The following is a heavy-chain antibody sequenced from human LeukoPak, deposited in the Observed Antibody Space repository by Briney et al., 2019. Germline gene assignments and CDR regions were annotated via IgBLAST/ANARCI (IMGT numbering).Heavy chain of an antibody. CDR3: ARGATKEPHY. V-gene: IGHV4-34*01. D-gene: IGHD5-12*01. Sequence: PSETLSLTCAVYGGSFSGYYWIWIRQPPGKGLEWIGEINHSGSTNYNPSLKSRFTISVDTSKNQFSLKLSSVTAADTAVYYCARGATKEPHYWRQGTLVTVSS. J-gene: IGHJ4*02. CDR1: GGSFSGYY. CDR2: INHSGST.